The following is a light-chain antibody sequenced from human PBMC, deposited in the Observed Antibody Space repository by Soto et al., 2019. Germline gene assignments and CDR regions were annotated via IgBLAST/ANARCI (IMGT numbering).Light chain of an antibody. Sequence: IVLTQSPGTLSLSTGERGALSCRASQSVSSNYVAWYQQKPGQAPRLLIYDASSRATGIPDRFSGGGSGTDFTLTISRLEPEDFAVYYCQQFSSYPLTFGGGTKVDIK. CDR1: QSVSSNY. V-gene: IGKV3-20*01. CDR2: DAS. CDR3: QQFSSYPLT. J-gene: IGKJ4*01.